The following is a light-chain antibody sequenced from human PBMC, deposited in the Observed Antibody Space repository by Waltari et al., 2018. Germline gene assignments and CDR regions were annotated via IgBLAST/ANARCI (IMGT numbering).Light chain of an antibody. CDR1: SGHGSYA. CDR2: VNSDGSH. V-gene: IGLV4-69*01. Sequence: QLVVTQSPSASASLGASVKLTCTLSSGHGSYAIAWHQQQPQKGPRFLLRVNSDGSHNKGDAVPYRFSGSRSGAERYLIISSLQSEDEADYYCQTWDTDIVVFGGGTKLTV. J-gene: IGLJ2*01. CDR3: QTWDTDIVV.